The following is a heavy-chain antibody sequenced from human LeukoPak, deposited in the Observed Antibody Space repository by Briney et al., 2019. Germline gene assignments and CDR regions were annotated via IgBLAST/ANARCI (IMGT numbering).Heavy chain of an antibody. V-gene: IGHV4-39*01. Sequence: SETLSLTCTVSGGSISSNSYYWGWIRQPPGKGLEWIGSVYYSGSTYHNPSLESRVTISVDTSKDQFSLKLSSVTAADTAVYYCARCGRGGRFYFDYWGQGTLVTVSS. CDR2: VYYSGST. CDR1: GGSISSNSYY. J-gene: IGHJ4*02. D-gene: IGHD2-15*01. CDR3: ARCGRGGRFYFDY.